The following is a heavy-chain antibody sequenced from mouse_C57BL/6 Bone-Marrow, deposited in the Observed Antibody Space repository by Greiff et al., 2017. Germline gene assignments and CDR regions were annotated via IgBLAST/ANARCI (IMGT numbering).Heavy chain of an antibody. J-gene: IGHJ3*01. V-gene: IGHV3-6*01. CDR3: ARHYGNLFAY. D-gene: IGHD2-1*01. CDR1: GYSITSGYY. Sequence: EVKLQQSGPGLVKPSQSLSLTCSVTGYSITSGYYWNWIRQFPGNKLEWMGYISYDGSNNYNPSLKNRISITRDTSKNQFFLKLNSVTTEDTATYYCARHYGNLFAYWGQGTLVTVSA. CDR2: ISYDGSN.